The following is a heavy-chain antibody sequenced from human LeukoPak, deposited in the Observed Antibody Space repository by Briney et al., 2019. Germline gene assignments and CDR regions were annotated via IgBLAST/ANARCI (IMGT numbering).Heavy chain of an antibody. J-gene: IGHJ4*02. D-gene: IGHD2-2*01. Sequence: PSETLSLTCTVSGGSISSGGYYWSWIRQPPGKGLEWIGYIYYSGSTYYNPSLKSRVTISVDTSKNQFSLKLSSVTAADTAVYYCARDEYQLQWEGLDYWGQGTLVTVSS. CDR1: GGSISSGGYY. CDR3: ARDEYQLQWEGLDY. V-gene: IGHV4-30-2*03. CDR2: IYYSGST.